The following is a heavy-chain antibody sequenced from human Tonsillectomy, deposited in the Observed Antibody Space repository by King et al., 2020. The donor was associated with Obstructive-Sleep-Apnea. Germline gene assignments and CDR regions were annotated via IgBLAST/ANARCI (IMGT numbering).Heavy chain of an antibody. CDR3: ARGPTVVSADY. Sequence: VQLVESGAEVKKPGESLRISCKGSGYSFTNYWIGWVRQMPGKGLEWMAIIYPGDSDTGYSPSFQGQVTISVDKSISTAYLQWSSLKASDTAMYYCARGPTVVSADYWGQGTLVTVSS. D-gene: IGHD4-23*01. V-gene: IGHV5-51*01. CDR2: IYPGDSDT. J-gene: IGHJ4*02. CDR1: GYSFTNYW.